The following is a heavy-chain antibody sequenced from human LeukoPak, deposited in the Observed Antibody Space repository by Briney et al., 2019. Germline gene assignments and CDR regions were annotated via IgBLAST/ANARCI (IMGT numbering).Heavy chain of an antibody. CDR3: ARDSGGYLRYYYYYMDV. CDR2: IYYSGST. CDR1: DGSISSYY. D-gene: IGHD1-26*01. Sequence: PSETLSLTCTVSDGSISSYYWSWIRQPPGKGLEWIGYIYYSGSTNYNPSLKSRVTISVDTSKNQFSLKLSSVTAADTAVYYCARDSGGYLRYYYYYMDVWGKGTTVTVSS. V-gene: IGHV4-59*01. J-gene: IGHJ6*03.